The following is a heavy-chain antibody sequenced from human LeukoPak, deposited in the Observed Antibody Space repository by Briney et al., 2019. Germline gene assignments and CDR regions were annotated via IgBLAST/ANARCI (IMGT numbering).Heavy chain of an antibody. CDR1: GFTFSDYT. J-gene: IGHJ4*02. CDR3: ARGFYGSGGYYPYYFDY. V-gene: IGHV3-20*04. D-gene: IGHD3-10*01. CDR2: ISWNGGTT. Sequence: PGGSLRLSCAASGFTFSDYTMNWVRQAPGKGLEWVSGISWNGGTTSYADSVQGRFSISRDNANNSLYLQMNSLRAEDTALYYCARGFYGSGGYYPYYFDYWGQGTLVTVS.